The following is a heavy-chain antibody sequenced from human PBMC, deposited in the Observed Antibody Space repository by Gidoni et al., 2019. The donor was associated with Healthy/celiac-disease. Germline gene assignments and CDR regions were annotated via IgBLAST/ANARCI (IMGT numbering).Heavy chain of an antibody. V-gene: IGHV3-66*01. Sequence: EVQLVESGGGLVQPGGSLGLSCAASGFTVSSNYMSWVRQAPGKGLEWVSVIDSGGSTYYADSVKGRFTISRDNSKNTLYLQMNSLRAEDTAVYYCARGGGLRYFDWLSSYNWFDPWGQGTLVTVSS. CDR3: ARGGGLRYFDWLSSYNWFDP. CDR2: IDSGGST. CDR1: GFTVSSNY. J-gene: IGHJ5*02. D-gene: IGHD3-9*01.